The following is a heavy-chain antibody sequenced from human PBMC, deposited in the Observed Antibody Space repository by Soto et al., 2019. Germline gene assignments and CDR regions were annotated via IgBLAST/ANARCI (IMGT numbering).Heavy chain of an antibody. D-gene: IGHD7-27*01. CDR1: GGSISSGVYY. Sequence: PSETLSLTCPVSGGSISSGVYYWSWIRQHPGKGLEWIGYIYYSGCTYSNPSLMSRATISLDTSKNLFSLNLKSVTAADTAVYYCTRGPSGDKVDFWGQGLLVTVSS. CDR3: TRGPSGDKVDF. V-gene: IGHV4-30-4*08. CDR2: IYYSGCT. J-gene: IGHJ4*02.